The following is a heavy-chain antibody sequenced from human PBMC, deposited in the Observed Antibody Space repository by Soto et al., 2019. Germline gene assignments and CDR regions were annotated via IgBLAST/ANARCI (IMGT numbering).Heavy chain of an antibody. CDR1: GYSFTSYW. Sequence: EVQLVQSGAEVKKPGESLRISCKGSGYSFTSYWISWVRQMPGKGLEWMGRIDPSDSYTNYSPSFQGHVTISADKSISTAYLQWRSLQGSDTATFYCARLQPAAGDNELHFDYWGQGTLVTVSS. CDR3: ARLQPAAGDNELHFDY. J-gene: IGHJ4*02. CDR2: IDPSDSYT. V-gene: IGHV5-10-1*01. D-gene: IGHD6-13*01.